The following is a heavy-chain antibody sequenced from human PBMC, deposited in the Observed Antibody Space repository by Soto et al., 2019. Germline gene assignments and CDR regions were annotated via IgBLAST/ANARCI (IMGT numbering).Heavy chain of an antibody. CDR1: GGSISSGGYY. J-gene: IGHJ4*02. D-gene: IGHD2-2*02. CDR2: IYYGGST. Sequence: SETLSLTCTVSGGSISSGGYYWSWIRQHPGKGLEWIGYIYYGGSTYYNPSLKSRVTISVDTSKNQFSLKLSSVTAADTAVYYCARGERGYCSSTSCYRVPRFDYWGQGTLVTVSS. CDR3: ARGERGYCSSTSCYRVPRFDY. V-gene: IGHV4-31*03.